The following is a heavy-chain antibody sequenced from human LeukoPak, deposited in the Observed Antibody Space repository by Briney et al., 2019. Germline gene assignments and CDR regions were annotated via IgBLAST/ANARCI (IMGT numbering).Heavy chain of an antibody. J-gene: IGHJ6*03. CDR1: GYTFTGYY. Sequence: ASVKVSCKASGYTFTGYYMHWVRQAPGQGLEWMGWINPNSGGTNYAQKFQGRVTMTRDTSISTAYMELSRLRSDDTAVYYCARGRRVVAATHYNYYYYMDVWGKGTTVTVSS. CDR3: ARGRRVVAATHYNYYYYMDV. CDR2: INPNSGGT. D-gene: IGHD2-15*01. V-gene: IGHV1-2*02.